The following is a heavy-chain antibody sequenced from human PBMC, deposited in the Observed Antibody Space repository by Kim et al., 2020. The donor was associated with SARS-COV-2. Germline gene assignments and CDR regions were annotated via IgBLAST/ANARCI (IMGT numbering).Heavy chain of an antibody. D-gene: IGHD1-7*01. J-gene: IGHJ4*02. CDR1: GGSVTNNHDH. CDR2: IYFSGVGTT. CDR3: ARSTAGWNYYFDY. Sequence: SETLSLTCTVSGGSVTNNHDHWNWIRHVPGRGLEWIGYIYFSGVGTTNYNPSLNRRVTMSLDTSKNQVSLKLTSVTAADTAVYYCARSTAGWNYYFDYWGLGTLVTVSS. V-gene: IGHV4-61*01.